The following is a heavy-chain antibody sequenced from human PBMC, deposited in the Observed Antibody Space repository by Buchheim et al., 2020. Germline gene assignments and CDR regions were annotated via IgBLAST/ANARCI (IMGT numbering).Heavy chain of an antibody. CDR1: GITLSDHX. CDR2: SRTKVDNYIT. Sequence: EVHLVESGGGLVQPGWSLRLSCLGSGITLSDHXMDWVRQAPGKGLEYIGRSRTKVDNYITEYAASVKGRXTISRDVSKNSFYLQMNSLRVEDTAVYFCTRDCFDWGQGSL. J-gene: IGHJ4*02. V-gene: IGHV3-72*01. D-gene: IGHD1/OR15-1a*01. CDR3: TRDCFD.